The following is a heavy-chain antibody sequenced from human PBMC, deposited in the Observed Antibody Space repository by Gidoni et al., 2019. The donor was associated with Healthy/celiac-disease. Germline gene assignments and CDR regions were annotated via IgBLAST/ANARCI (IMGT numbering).Heavy chain of an antibody. D-gene: IGHD3-10*01. Sequence: YGNPSLKSRVTISVDTSKNQFPLKLSSVTAADTAVYYCARANGALSYYYYGMDVWGQGTTVTVSS. J-gene: IGHJ6*02. V-gene: IGHV4-30-2*05. CDR3: ARANGALSYYYYGMDV.